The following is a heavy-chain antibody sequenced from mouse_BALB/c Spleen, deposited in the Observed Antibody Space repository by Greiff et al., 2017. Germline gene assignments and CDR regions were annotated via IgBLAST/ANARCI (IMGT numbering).Heavy chain of an antibody. Sequence: VQLQQSGPELVKPGASVKMSCKASGYTFTSYVMHWVKQKPGQGLEWIGYINPYNDGTKYNEKFKGKATLTSDKSSSTAYMELSSLTSEDSAVYYCARGGGYYDYDEGFAYWGQGTLVTVSA. CDR1: GYTFTSYV. J-gene: IGHJ3*01. CDR2: INPYNDGT. V-gene: IGHV1-14*01. CDR3: ARGGGYYDYDEGFAY. D-gene: IGHD2-4*01.